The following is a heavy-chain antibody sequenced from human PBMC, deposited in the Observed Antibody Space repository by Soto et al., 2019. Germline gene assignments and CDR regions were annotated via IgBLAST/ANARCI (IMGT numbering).Heavy chain of an antibody. CDR1: GFTFSDYE. J-gene: IGHJ3*02. V-gene: IGHV3-48*03. D-gene: IGHD3-22*01. Sequence: DVQLVESGGGLVQPGGSLRLSCAASGFTFSDYEMNWVRQAPGKGLEWVSYISSSGGTMYYADSVKGRFTNSRDNAKNSLFLQMNSLRGEDTAVYYCAREGSGYYSDAFDIWGQGTVVTVSS. CDR3: AREGSGYYSDAFDI. CDR2: ISSSGGTM.